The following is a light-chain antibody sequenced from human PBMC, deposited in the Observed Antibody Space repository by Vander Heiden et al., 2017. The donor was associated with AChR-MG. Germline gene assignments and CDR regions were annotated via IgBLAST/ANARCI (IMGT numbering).Light chain of an antibody. CDR2: GAA. Sequence: EFVFTQSPATLSLSPGERAPLSCRASQSDSSNSFVWYQQKPGQAPRILIYGAASRATGIPDRFSGTGSGTEVTLTVTRMEPEDFAVYYCQLYWGSQGYIYGSGTKLE. CDR1: QSDSSNS. V-gene: IGKV3-20*01. CDR3: QLYWGSQGYI. J-gene: IGKJ2*01.